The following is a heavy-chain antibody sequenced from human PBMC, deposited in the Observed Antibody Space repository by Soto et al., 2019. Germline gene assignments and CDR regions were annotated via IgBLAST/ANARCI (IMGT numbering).Heavy chain of an antibody. CDR3: ARGVVVADAFHI. D-gene: IGHD2-15*01. CDR2: IYYSGST. CDR1: GGSISSSSYY. Sequence: SETLSLTCTVSGGSISSSSYYWGWIRQPPGKGLEWIGSIYYSGSTYYNPSLKSRVTISVDTSKNQFSLKLSSVTAADTAVYYCARGVVVADAFHIWGQGTMVTVSS. V-gene: IGHV4-39*01. J-gene: IGHJ3*02.